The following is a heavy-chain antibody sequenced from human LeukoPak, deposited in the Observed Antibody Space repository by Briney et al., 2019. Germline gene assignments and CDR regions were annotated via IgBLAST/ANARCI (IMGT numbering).Heavy chain of an antibody. V-gene: IGHV3-30*02. CDR3: AKVDRGWGSSVHYFDY. J-gene: IGHJ4*02. D-gene: IGHD7-27*01. CDR1: GFTFSNYG. CDR2: IRFDGSNK. Sequence: PGGSLRLSCAASGFTFSNYGVHWVRQAPGKGLEWVSFIRFDGSNKYYADSVKGRFTISRDNSKNALYLQMNSLRADDTAVYYCAKVDRGWGSSVHYFDYWGQGTLVTVSS.